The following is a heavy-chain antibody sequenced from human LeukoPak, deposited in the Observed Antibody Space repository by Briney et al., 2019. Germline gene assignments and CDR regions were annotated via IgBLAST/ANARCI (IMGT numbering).Heavy chain of an antibody. CDR3: ARQGYSSSWYLKGNWFDP. J-gene: IGHJ5*02. D-gene: IGHD6-13*01. CDR1: GGSISSYY. Sequence: PSETLSLTCTVSGGSISSYYWSWIRQPAGKGLEWIGRIYTSGSTNYNPSLKSRVTISVDTSKNQFSLKLSSVTAADTAVYYCARQGYSSSWYLKGNWFDPWGQGTLVTVSS. V-gene: IGHV4-4*07. CDR2: IYTSGST.